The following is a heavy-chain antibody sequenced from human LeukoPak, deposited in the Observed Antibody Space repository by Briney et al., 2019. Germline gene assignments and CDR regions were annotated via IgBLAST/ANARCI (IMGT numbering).Heavy chain of an antibody. V-gene: IGHV3-21*01. CDR2: ISSSSSYI. Sequence: KPGGSLRLSCAASGFTFSSYSMNWVRQAPGKGLEWVSSISSSSSYIYYADSVKGRFTISRDNAKNSLYLQMNSLRAEDTAVYYCARGTSGYSSSWYRPGSDAFDIWGQGTMVTVSS. CDR3: ARGTSGYSSSWYRPGSDAFDI. CDR1: GFTFSSYS. J-gene: IGHJ3*02. D-gene: IGHD6-13*01.